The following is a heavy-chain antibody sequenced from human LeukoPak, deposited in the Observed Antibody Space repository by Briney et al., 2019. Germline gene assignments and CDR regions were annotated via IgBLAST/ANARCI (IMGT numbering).Heavy chain of an antibody. J-gene: IGHJ6*02. V-gene: IGHV3-11*01. CDR1: GFTFSDYF. D-gene: IGHD1-14*01. CDR2: ISSSGSTI. Sequence: GGSLRLSCAASGFTFSDYFMSWIRQAPGKGLEWVSYISSSGSTIYYADSVKGRFTISRDNAKNLLYLQMNSLRAEDTAVYYCARAAGGSVFYYYYGMDVWGQGTTVTVSS. CDR3: ARAAGGSVFYYYYGMDV.